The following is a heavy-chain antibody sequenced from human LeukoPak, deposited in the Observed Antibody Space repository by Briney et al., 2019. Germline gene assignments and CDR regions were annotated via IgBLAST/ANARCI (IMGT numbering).Heavy chain of an antibody. V-gene: IGHV1-2*02. CDR1: GYSFTDYY. J-gene: IGHJ1*01. D-gene: IGHD3-22*01. CDR3: ARGYYDSSDFEYFHH. Sequence: ASVKVSCKASGYSFTDYYMHWVRQAPGQGLEWMGWINPNSGDTNFAQKFQGRVTMTRDTSISTVYMGLSRLRSDDTAVFYCARGYYDSSDFEYFHHWGQGTLVTVSS. CDR2: INPNSGDT.